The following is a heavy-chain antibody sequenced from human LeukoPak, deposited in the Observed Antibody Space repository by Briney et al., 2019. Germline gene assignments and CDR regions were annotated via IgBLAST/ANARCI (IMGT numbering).Heavy chain of an antibody. CDR2: ISYDESNK. D-gene: IGHD1-26*01. J-gene: IGHJ5*02. Sequence: GSLRLSCAASGFTFSSYTMHWVRQAPGKGLEWVAVISYDESNKYYADSVKGRFTISRDNSKNTLYLQMNSLRAEDTPLYYCAIDSIAWALIDGGWSAPWGEGTLVTVSS. V-gene: IGHV3-30-3*01. CDR1: GFTFSSYT. CDR3: AIDSIAWALIDGGWSAP.